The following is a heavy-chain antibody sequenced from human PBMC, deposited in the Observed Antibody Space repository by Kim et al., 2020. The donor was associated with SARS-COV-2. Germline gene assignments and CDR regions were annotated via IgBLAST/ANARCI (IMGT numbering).Heavy chain of an antibody. Sequence: ADSVRGRFTVSRDNSKNTLFRQMNSLRVDDTALYYCAREMAFTAGWYTVDYWGQGTLVTVSS. CDR3: AREMAFTAGWYTVDY. J-gene: IGHJ4*02. D-gene: IGHD6-19*01. V-gene: IGHV3-23*01.